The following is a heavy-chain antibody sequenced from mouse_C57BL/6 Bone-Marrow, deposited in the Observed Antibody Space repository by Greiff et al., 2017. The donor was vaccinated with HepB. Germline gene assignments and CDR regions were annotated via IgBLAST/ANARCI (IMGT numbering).Heavy chain of an antibody. J-gene: IGHJ1*03. CDR1: GEKLRREG. Sequence: VQRKEEGEEREKEGEEVKREGKAEGEKLRREGMKWGKERGGQGLEGSGEIKPRRGYTKYNQKFKDKATLTADKSSSTAYMQLSSLTYEDSAVYYCARLHSFDVWGTGTTVTVSS. V-gene: IGHV1-7*01. CDR2: IKPRRGYT. CDR3: ARLHSFDV.